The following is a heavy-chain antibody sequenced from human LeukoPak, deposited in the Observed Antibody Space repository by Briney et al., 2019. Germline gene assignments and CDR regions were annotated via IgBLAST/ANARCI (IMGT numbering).Heavy chain of an antibody. V-gene: IGHV3-9*01. CDR1: GFKFDEYA. Sequence: GRSLRLPCAASGFKFDEYAMHWVRQAPGKGLEWVAGITWNSGSLGYADSVKGRFAISRDNTKMSLYLQMNSLRPEDTALYYCANLGFWGQGTLVSVSS. CDR3: ANLGF. CDR2: ITWNSGSL. J-gene: IGHJ4*02.